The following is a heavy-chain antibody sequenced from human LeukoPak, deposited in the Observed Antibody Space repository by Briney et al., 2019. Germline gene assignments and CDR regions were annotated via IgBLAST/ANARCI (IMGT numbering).Heavy chain of an antibody. V-gene: IGHV1-8*03. J-gene: IGHJ4*02. Sequence: ASVKVSCKASGYTFTSYDINWVRQATGQGLEWMGWMNPNSGNTGYAQKFQGRVTITRNTSISTAYMELSSLRSEDTAVYYCARLNIVVVPAAEGDYFDYWGQGTLVTVSS. CDR2: MNPNSGNT. D-gene: IGHD2-2*01. CDR3: ARLNIVVVPAAEGDYFDY. CDR1: GYTFTSYD.